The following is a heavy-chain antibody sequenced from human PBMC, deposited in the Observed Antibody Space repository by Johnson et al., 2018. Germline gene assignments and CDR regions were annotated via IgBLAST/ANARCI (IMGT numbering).Heavy chain of an antibody. CDR1: GFTFSICA. D-gene: IGHD1-26*01. Sequence: EVQLVESGGGVVQPGGSLRLSCAASGFTFSICAMSWVRQAPGKGLEWVSAISGGGGITYYADSVKGRFTLSRDNSKNTLYRQMNSLRAEDTALYYCANVLSPRGPMGVRRGSYYYYGMDVWGQGTTVTVSS. J-gene: IGHJ6*02. CDR2: ISGGGGIT. CDR3: ANVLSPRGPMGVRRGSYYYYGMDV. V-gene: IGHV3-23*04.